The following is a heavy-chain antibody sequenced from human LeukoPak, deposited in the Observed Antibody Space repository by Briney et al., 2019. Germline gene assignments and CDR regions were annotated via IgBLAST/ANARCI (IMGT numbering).Heavy chain of an antibody. CDR1: GFTFDDYA. Sequence: PGRSLRLSCAASGFTFDDYAMHWVRQAPGKGLEWVSGISWNSGSIGYADSVKGRFTISRDNAKNSLYLQMNSLRAEDTAVYYCARGNSPYFDYWGQGTLVTVSS. CDR3: ARGNSPYFDY. CDR2: ISWNSGSI. D-gene: IGHD1-7*01. V-gene: IGHV3-9*01. J-gene: IGHJ4*02.